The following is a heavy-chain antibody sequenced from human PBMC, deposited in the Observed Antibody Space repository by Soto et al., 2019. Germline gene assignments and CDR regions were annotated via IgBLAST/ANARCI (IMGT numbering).Heavy chain of an antibody. J-gene: IGHJ4*02. CDR3: AKEDPSGRYSLDY. CDR1: GLTVSSSY. CDR2: IYSAGST. V-gene: IGHV3-53*01. Sequence: PGGSLRLSCAASGLTVSSSYMSWVRQAPGKGLQWVSVIYSAGSTYYANSVKGRFTISRDISTNMVYLQMSSLTDEDTAVYFCAKEDPSGRYSLDYWGQGSQVTVSS. D-gene: IGHD1-26*01.